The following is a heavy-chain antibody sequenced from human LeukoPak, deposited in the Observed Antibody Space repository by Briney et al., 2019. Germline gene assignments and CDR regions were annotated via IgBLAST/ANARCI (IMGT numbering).Heavy chain of an antibody. J-gene: IGHJ4*02. CDR1: GGSISSVGYY. Sequence: SQTLSLTCTVSGGSISSVGYYWSWIRQHPGKGLEWIGYIYYSRSTYYNPSLKSRVTISVDTSKNQFSLKLSSVTAADTAVHYCARDRYTYYYGSGSYYKSVYFDYWGQGTLVTVSS. CDR3: ARDRYTYYYGSGSYYKSVYFDY. CDR2: IYYSRST. D-gene: IGHD3-10*01. V-gene: IGHV4-31*03.